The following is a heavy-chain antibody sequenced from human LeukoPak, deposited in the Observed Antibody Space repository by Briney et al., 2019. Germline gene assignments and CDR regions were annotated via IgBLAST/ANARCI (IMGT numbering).Heavy chain of an antibody. Sequence: GESLKIPCKGSGYSFTSYWIGWVRQMPGKGLEWMGIIYPGDSDTRYGPSFQGQVTISADKSISTAYLQWSSLKASDTAMYYCARLTAVAGTVYYYGMDVWGQGTTVTVSS. CDR1: GYSFTSYW. CDR2: IYPGDSDT. V-gene: IGHV5-51*01. D-gene: IGHD6-19*01. J-gene: IGHJ6*02. CDR3: ARLTAVAGTVYYYGMDV.